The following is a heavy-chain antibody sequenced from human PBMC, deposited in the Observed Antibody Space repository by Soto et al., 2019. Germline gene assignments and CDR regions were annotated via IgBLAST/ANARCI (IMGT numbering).Heavy chain of an antibody. Sequence: SETLSLTCTVSCGSISSGDYYWSWIREPPGKGLVWVGYICYSGCTCYNPSLKSRVAISVDTSKNQFFLRLSSLTAADTAVYYWASIARDYYYYAMDDWGQGTTVTDSS. D-gene: IGHD6-13*01. CDR3: ASIARDYYYYAMDD. CDR2: ICYSGCT. J-gene: IGHJ6*02. V-gene: IGHV4-30-4*01. CDR1: CGSISSGDYY.